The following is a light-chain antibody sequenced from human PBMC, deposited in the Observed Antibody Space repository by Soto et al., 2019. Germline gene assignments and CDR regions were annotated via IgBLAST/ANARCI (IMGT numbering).Light chain of an antibody. CDR3: QQRCNWPPVT. Sequence: EIVLTQSPATLSLSPGERATLSCRASQSVSGCLAWYQQKPGQAPRLLIYDASNRATGIPARFSGSGSGTDFTLTISCLEPEDFAVYYCQQRCNWPPVTFGGGTKVEIK. J-gene: IGKJ4*01. V-gene: IGKV3-11*01. CDR2: DAS. CDR1: QSVSGC.